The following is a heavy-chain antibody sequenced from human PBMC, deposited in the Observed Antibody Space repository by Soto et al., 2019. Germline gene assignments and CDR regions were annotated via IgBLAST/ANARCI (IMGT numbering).Heavy chain of an antibody. CDR3: ARLAVADVGLVYYYGMDV. CDR1: GFTFGSYE. Sequence: GASLRVSCAASGFTFGSYEMNWVRQAPGKGLEWVSYISSSGSTIYYAASVKGRFTISRDNAKNSMYLQMKSLRVEDTAVYYCARLAVADVGLVYYYGMDVCGQGTRVTVYS. D-gene: IGHD6-19*01. V-gene: IGHV3-48*03. CDR2: ISSSGSTI. J-gene: IGHJ6*02.